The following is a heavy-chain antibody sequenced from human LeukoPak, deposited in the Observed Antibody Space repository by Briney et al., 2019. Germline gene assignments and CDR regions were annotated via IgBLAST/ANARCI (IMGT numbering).Heavy chain of an antibody. CDR3: ARAGVIFGVVIIRPDAFDI. CDR2: IYTSGRT. Sequence: SETLSLTCTVSGGSISSGSFYWNWIRQPAGKGLEWIGRIYTSGRTNYSPSLKSRVTISVDTSKNQFSLKLSSVTAADTAVYYCARAGVIFGVVIIRPDAFDIWGQGTMVTVSS. CDR1: GGSISSGSFY. D-gene: IGHD3-3*01. J-gene: IGHJ3*02. V-gene: IGHV4-61*02.